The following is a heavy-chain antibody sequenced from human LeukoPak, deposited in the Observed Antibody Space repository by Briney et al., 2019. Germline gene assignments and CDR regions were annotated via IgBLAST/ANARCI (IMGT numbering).Heavy chain of an antibody. CDR3: AKLSDGSGLPYYFDS. CDR1: GFTFSSYA. Sequence: GGSLRLSCAASGFTFSSYAMSWVRQAPGKGLEWVSAISGSGFNTFYSDSVKGRFTISRDNPKNTPYLQMNSLRAEDTAIYICAKLSDGSGLPYYFDSWGQGTLVTVS. D-gene: IGHD3-10*01. CDR2: ISGSGFNT. V-gene: IGHV3-23*01. J-gene: IGHJ4*02.